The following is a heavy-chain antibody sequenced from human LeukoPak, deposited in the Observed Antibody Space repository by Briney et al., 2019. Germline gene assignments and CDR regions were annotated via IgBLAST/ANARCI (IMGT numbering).Heavy chain of an antibody. CDR1: GFTFSSYW. CDR2: ISSDGSRT. D-gene: IGHD3-10*01. V-gene: IGHV3-74*01. CDR3: ARARVGVNTFDY. J-gene: IGHJ4*02. Sequence: PGGSLRLSCAASGFTFSSYWMHWVRQAPGKGLVWVSDISSDGSRTSYADSVKGRFTISRDNAKNTLYLQMNSLRAEDTAVYYCARARVGVNTFDYWGQGTLVTVSS.